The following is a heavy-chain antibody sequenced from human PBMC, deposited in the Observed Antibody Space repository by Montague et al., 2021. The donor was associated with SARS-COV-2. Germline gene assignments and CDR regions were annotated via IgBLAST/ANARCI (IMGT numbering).Heavy chain of an antibody. J-gene: IGHJ4*02. V-gene: IGHV4-39*07. D-gene: IGHD4-17*01. CDR1: RDSISSRSYF. CDR3: ATDGEADPWAAFDF. Sequence: SETLSLTCTVSRDSISSRSYFWGWIRQPPGKGLEWIGRVYTSGLTNYNPSLQSRVTISMDTSKNQFSLKLNSVTTADTAIYYCATDGEADPWAAFDFWGRGTMVTVSS. CDR2: VYTSGLT.